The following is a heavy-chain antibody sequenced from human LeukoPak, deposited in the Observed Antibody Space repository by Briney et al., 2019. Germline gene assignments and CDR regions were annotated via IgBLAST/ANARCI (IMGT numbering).Heavy chain of an antibody. CDR2: ISSSGSTI. D-gene: IGHD1-7*01. V-gene: IGHV3-11*01. CDR1: GFTFSDYY. J-gene: IGHJ3*02. CDR3: ARDQVGELFRGNAFDI. Sequence: PGGSPRLSCAASGFTFSDYYMSWIRQAPGKGLEWVSYISSSGSTIYYADSVKGRFTISRDNAKNSLYLQMNSLRAEDTAVYYCARDQVGELFRGNAFDIWGQGTMVTVSS.